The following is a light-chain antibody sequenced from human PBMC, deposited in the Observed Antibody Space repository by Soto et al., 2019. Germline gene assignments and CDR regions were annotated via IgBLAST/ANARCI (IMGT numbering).Light chain of an antibody. CDR2: GDS. V-gene: IGLV1-40*01. CDR1: SSNIGAGYE. Sequence: QSVLTQPPSVSGAPGQGVTISCTGSSSNIGAGYEVHWYRQLPGAAPTLLIHGDSIRPSGVPGRFSGSKSGTSASLAITGLQAEDEADYYCHSYDSSLSGSVFGGGTQLTVL. J-gene: IGLJ3*02. CDR3: HSYDSSLSGSV.